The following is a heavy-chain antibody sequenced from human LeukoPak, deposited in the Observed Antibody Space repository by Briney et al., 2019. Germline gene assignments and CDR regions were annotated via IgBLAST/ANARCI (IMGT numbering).Heavy chain of an antibody. J-gene: IGHJ4*02. V-gene: IGHV3-15*07. Sequence: GGSLRLSCAASGFTFSNAWMNWVRKAPGKGLEWVGRIKSKTDGGTIDYAAPVKGRFTISRDDSKKTLYLQMNSLKTEDTAVYYCTTDSLRMGVTGLDYWGQGTLVTVSS. CDR2: IKSKTDGGTI. CDR1: GFTFSNAW. CDR3: TTDSLRMGVTGLDY. D-gene: IGHD3-3*01.